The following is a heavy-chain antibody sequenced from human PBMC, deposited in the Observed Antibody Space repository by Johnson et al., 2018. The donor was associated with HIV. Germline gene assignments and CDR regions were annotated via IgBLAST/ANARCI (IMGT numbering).Heavy chain of an antibody. CDR2: ISSSGASI. Sequence: QEQLVESGGGLVKPGGSLRLSCAASGFSFSDYYMTWIRQAPGKGLEWVSYISSSGASIYYADSVKGRFTISRDNAKNSLYLQMNSLRAEDTAVYYCARERSLVRGVMPGAFDIWGQGTMVTVSS. D-gene: IGHD3-10*01. CDR3: ARERSLVRGVMPGAFDI. J-gene: IGHJ3*02. V-gene: IGHV3-11*04. CDR1: GFSFSDYY.